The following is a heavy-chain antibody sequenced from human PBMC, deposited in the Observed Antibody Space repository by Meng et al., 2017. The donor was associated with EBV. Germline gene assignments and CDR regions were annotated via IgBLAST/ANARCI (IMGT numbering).Heavy chain of an antibody. CDR3: AHIIAARPFDY. J-gene: IGHJ4*02. Sequence: QTTLKESGPTLVKPTQTPTLTCTFSGFSLSTRGVGVGWIRQPPGKALEWLALIYWDDDKRYSPSLKSRLTITKDTSKNQVVLTMTNMDPVDAATYYCAHIIAARPFDYWGQGTLVTVAS. V-gene: IGHV2-5*02. D-gene: IGHD6-6*01. CDR1: GFSLSTRGVG. CDR2: IYWDDDK.